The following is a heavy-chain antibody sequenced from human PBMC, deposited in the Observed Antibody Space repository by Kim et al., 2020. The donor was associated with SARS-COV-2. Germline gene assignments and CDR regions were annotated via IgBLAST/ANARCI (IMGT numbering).Heavy chain of an antibody. D-gene: IGHD5-12*01. CDR1: GYTFTSYD. CDR3: ARGERGLGWLRTNPYDY. Sequence: ASVKVSCKASGYTFTSYDINGVRQATGQGLEWMGWMNPNSGNTGYAQKFQGSVTMTRNTSISTAYMELSSLRFEDTAVYYCARGERGLGWLRTNPYDYWGQGTLVTVSS. J-gene: IGHJ4*02. V-gene: IGHV1-8*01. CDR2: MNPNSGNT.